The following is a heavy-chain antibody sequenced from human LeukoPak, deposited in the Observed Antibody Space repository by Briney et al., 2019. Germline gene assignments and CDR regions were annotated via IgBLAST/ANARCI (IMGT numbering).Heavy chain of an antibody. J-gene: IGHJ4*02. CDR3: ARTQYYFDY. D-gene: IGHD4-11*01. Sequence: SETLSLTCAVYGGSFSGYYWSWIRQPPGKGLEWIGEIDHSGSTDYNPSLKSRVTISVDTSKNQFSLQLSSVTAADTAVYYCARTQYYFDYWGQGTLVTVSS. CDR1: GGSFSGYY. CDR2: IDHSGST. V-gene: IGHV4-34*01.